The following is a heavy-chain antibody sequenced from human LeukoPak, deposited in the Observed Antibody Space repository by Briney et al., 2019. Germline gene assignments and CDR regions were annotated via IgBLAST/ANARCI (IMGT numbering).Heavy chain of an antibody. V-gene: IGHV1-46*01. D-gene: IGHD4-17*01. CDR1: GYTFTSYY. J-gene: IGHJ5*02. CDR3: ARDSGEGSWFDP. Sequence: GASVKVSCTASGYTFTSYYMHWVRQAPGQGLGWMGIINPSGGSTSYAQKFQGRVTMTRDTSTSTVYMELSSLISEDTAVYYCARDSGEGSWFDPWGQGTVISVSS. CDR2: INPSGGST.